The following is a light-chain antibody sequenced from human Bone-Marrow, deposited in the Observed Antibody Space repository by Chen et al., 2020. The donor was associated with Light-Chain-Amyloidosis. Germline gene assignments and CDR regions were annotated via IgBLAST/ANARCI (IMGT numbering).Light chain of an antibody. CDR2: RND. V-gene: IGLV10-54*01. CDR3: QVWDRSSDRPV. J-gene: IGLJ3*02. Sequence: QAGLTQPPSVSKGLRQTATLTCTGNSYNVGNQGVAWLQQHQGHPPKLLSYRNDNRPSGIPERLSGSNSGNTATLTISRVEAGDEADYYCQVWDRSSDRPVFGGGTKLTVL. CDR1: SYNVGNQG.